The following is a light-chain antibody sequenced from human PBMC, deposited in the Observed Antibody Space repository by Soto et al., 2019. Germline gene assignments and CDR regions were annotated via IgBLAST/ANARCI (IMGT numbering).Light chain of an antibody. CDR2: DAS. J-gene: IGKJ4*01. Sequence: DIPMTQSPSTLSASVGDKVTITCRASQSISSWLAWYQQKLGKAPRLLIFDASTLESGVPSRFSGSGSGTEFTLTISSLQPDDFATYYCQHYKSYPLTLGGGTKVEI. CDR1: QSISSW. CDR3: QHYKSYPLT. V-gene: IGKV1-5*01.